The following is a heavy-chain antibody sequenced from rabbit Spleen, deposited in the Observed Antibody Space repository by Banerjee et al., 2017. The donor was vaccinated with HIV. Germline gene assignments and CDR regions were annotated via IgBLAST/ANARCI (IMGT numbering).Heavy chain of an antibody. CDR1: GFDFSNYG. CDR3: ARDPTNDHHFDPNL. D-gene: IGHD2-1*01. V-gene: IGHV1S47*01. CDR2: IEPIFGNT. J-gene: IGHJ4*01. Sequence: QEPLVESGGGLVTPGGNLTLTCTASGFDFSNYGVSWVRQAPGKGLEWIGYIEPIFGNTYYANWVNGRFTISSHNAQNTLYLQLSSLTAADTATYFCARDPTNDHHFDPNLWGPGTLVTVS.